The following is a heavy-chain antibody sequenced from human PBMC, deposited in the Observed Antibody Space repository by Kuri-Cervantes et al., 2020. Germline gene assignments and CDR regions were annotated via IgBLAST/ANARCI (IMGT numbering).Heavy chain of an antibody. Sequence: SETLSLTCTVSGGSISSYYWSWIRQPPGKGLEWIGYIYYSGSTNYNPSLRSRVTISVDTSKNQFSLKLSSVTAADTAVYYCARHITVDTAMADWGQGTLVTVSS. CDR3: ARHITVDTAMAD. CDR2: IYYSGST. CDR1: GGSISSYY. V-gene: IGHV4-59*08. J-gene: IGHJ4*02. D-gene: IGHD5-18*01.